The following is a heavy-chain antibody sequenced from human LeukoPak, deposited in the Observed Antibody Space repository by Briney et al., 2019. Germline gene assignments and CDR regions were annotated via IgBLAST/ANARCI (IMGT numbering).Heavy chain of an antibody. CDR1: GFTFSNYA. CDR2: IRGSGDST. V-gene: IGHV3-23*01. J-gene: IGHJ4*02. D-gene: IGHD5-12*01. CDR3: AKDRTYSGYDPGFDY. Sequence: PGGSLRLSCAASGFTFSNYAMGWVRQAPGKGLEWVSAIRGSGDSTYYADSVKGRFTISRDNSENALYLQMNSLRAEDTAVYYCAKDRTYSGYDPGFDYWGQGTLVTVSS.